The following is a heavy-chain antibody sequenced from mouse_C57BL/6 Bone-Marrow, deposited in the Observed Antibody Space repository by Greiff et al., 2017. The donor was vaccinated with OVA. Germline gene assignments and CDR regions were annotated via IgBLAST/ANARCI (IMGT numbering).Heavy chain of an antibody. J-gene: IGHJ2*01. CDR2: IHPNSGST. V-gene: IGHV1-64*01. CDR3: ARLGYYGSSLDY. Sequence: QVQLKQPGAELVKPGASVKLSCKASGYTFTSYWMHWVKQRPGQGLEWIGMIHPNSGSTNYNEKFKSKATLTVDKSSSTAYMQLSSLTSEDSAVYYCARLGYYGSSLDYWGQGTTLTVSS. D-gene: IGHD1-1*01. CDR1: GYTFTSYW.